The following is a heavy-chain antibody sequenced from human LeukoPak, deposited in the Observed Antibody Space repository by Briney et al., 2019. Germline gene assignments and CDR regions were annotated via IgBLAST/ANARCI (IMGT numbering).Heavy chain of an antibody. CDR1: GFTFSRYS. D-gene: IGHD5-12*01. V-gene: IGHV3-48*02. CDR3: ARDNWLDY. CDR2: ISTSSDTV. J-gene: IGHJ4*02. Sequence: GGSLRLSCAASGFTFSRYSMDRVRQAPGKGLEWVSHISTSSDTVYYADSVRGRFTISRDNAKNSLHLQMNSLRDEDTAVYYCARDNWLDYWGQGTLVTVSS.